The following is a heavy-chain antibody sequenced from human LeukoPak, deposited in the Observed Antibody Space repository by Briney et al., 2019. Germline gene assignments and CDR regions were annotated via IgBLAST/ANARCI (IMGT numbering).Heavy chain of an antibody. J-gene: IGHJ4*02. Sequence: ASVKVSCKASGYTFTSYGISWVRQAPGQGLEWMGWISAYNGNTNYAQKLQGRVTMTTDTSTSTAYMELRSLGSDDTAVYYCARVGEAGYYYDSSGYSEDYFDYWGQGTLVTVSS. D-gene: IGHD3-22*01. V-gene: IGHV1-18*01. CDR1: GYTFTSYG. CDR3: ARVGEAGYYYDSSGYSEDYFDY. CDR2: ISAYNGNT.